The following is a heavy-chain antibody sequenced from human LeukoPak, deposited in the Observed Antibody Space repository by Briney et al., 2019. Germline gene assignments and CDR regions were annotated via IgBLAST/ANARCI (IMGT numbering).Heavy chain of an antibody. CDR2: IYSGGYT. CDR1: GFTVTTNS. CDR3: ARGDYGSDY. D-gene: IGHD4-17*01. V-gene: IGHV3-53*01. Sequence: AGGSLRLSCAASGFTVTTNSMTWVRQAPGKGLEWVSVIYSGGYTYSADSVKGRFTITRDNSKNTLYLQMNSLRAEDTAIYYCARGDYGSDYWGQGTLVTVSS. J-gene: IGHJ4*02.